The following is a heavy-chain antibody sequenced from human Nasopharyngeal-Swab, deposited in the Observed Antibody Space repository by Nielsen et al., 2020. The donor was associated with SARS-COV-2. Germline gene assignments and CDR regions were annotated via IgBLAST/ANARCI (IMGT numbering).Heavy chain of an antibody. CDR3: ARIYCSGGSCYREPRWFDP. Sequence: PGKALEWLAHIFSNDEKSYSTSLKSRLTISKDTSKSQVVLTMTNMDPVETATYYCARIYCSGGSCYREPRWFDPWGQGTLVTVSS. CDR2: IFSNDEK. V-gene: IGHV2-26*01. J-gene: IGHJ5*02. D-gene: IGHD2-15*01.